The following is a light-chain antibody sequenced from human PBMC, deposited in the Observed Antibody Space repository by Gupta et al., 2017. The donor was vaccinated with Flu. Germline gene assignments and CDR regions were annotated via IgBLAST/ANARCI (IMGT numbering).Light chain of an antibody. CDR3: CSYAVFHIWV. Sequence: QAALTQPRSVSGSPGQSVTVSCTGTSSDVGGYNYVSWYQQHPGKAPKLMIYDVPQRPAGVPDRFSGSQSGNTASLTISGLQAEDEADYYCCSYAVFHIWVFGGGTPLTVL. CDR1: SSDVGGYNY. V-gene: IGLV2-11*01. CDR2: DVP. J-gene: IGLJ3*02.